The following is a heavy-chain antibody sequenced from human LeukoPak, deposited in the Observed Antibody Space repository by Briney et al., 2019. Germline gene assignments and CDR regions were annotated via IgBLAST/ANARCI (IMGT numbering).Heavy chain of an antibody. CDR2: IYYSGST. Sequence: SETLSLTCTVSGGSISSGGYYWSWIRQHPGKGLEWIGYIYYSGSTYYNPSLKSRVTISVDTSKNQFSLKLSSVTAADTAVYYCARPGGTPTPLYGMDVWGQGTTVTVSS. CDR3: ARPGGTPTPLYGMDV. J-gene: IGHJ6*02. V-gene: IGHV4-31*03. D-gene: IGHD1-7*01. CDR1: GGSISSGGYY.